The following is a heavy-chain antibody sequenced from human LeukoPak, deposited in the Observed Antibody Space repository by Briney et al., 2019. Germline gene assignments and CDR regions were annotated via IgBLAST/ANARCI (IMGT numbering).Heavy chain of an antibody. V-gene: IGHV3-23*01. CDR3: AKDPYGTRYFDY. CDR2: LSGSCYNI. Sequence: GGPLSLSCAACVYPFSRHDLSWVRRAPGGGLEGVSYLSGSCYNIYYADSVRGRYTISRDNSKNTVYLQMNSLRAEDTAVYYCAKDPYGTRYFDYWGQGTLVTVSS. CDR1: VYPFSRHD. J-gene: IGHJ4*02. D-gene: IGHD2-2*01.